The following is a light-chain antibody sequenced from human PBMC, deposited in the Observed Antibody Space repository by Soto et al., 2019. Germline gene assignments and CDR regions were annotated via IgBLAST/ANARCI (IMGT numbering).Light chain of an antibody. J-gene: IGLJ1*01. CDR1: SSDVGGYNY. CDR2: DVS. V-gene: IGLV2-14*01. CDR3: SSYTSSTTLGV. Sequence: QSALTQPASVSGSPGQSITISCTGTSSDVGGYNYVSWYQQHPGKAPKLMIYDVSNRPSGVSNRFSGSKSGNAASLTSSGLQAEDEAYYCCSSYTSSTTLGVFGTGTKLTVL.